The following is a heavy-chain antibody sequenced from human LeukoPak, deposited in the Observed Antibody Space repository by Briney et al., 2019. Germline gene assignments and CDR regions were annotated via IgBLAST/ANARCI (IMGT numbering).Heavy chain of an antibody. Sequence: SETLSLTCTVSGGSISSNSHCWGWIRQPPGTGLEWIANIFHNGNTAYNPSLKRRVTISIDTSQNQLSLRLSSVTAADTAVYYCARVGWGNVAAYPNWLDPWGQGTVVTVSS. CDR1: GGSISSNSHC. J-gene: IGHJ5*02. CDR2: IFHNGNT. CDR3: ARVGWGNVAAYPNWLDP. D-gene: IGHD3-16*01. V-gene: IGHV4-39*07.